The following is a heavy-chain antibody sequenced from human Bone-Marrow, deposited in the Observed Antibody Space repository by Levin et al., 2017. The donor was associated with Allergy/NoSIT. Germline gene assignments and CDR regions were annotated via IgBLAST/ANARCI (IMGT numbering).Heavy chain of an antibody. CDR3: ARDKSSGYYGSDY. CDR2: IWYDGSNK. D-gene: IGHD3-22*01. Sequence: GGSLRLSCAASGFTFSSYGMHWVRQAPGKGLEWVAVIWYDGSNKYYADSVKGRFTISRDNSKNTLYLQMNSLRAEDTAVYYCARDKSSGYYGSDYWGQGTLVTVSS. V-gene: IGHV3-33*01. CDR1: GFTFSSYG. J-gene: IGHJ4*02.